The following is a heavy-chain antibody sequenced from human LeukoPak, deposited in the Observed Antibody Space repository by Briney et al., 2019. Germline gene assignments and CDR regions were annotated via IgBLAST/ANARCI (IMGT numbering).Heavy chain of an antibody. Sequence: GASVKVSRKASGYTFTGYYMHWVRQAPGQGLEWMGWINPNSGGTNYAQKFQGRVTMTRDTSISTAYMELSRLRSDDTAVYYCASTQSSYYGSGSYVPGAFDIWGQGTMVTVSS. CDR3: ASTQSSYYGSGSYVPGAFDI. V-gene: IGHV1-2*02. J-gene: IGHJ3*02. D-gene: IGHD3-10*01. CDR2: INPNSGGT. CDR1: GYTFTGYY.